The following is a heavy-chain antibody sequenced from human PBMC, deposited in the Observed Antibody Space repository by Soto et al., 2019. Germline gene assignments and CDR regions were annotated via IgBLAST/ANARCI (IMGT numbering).Heavy chain of an antibody. V-gene: IGHV1-18*01. CDR2: ISAYNGNT. J-gene: IGHJ5*02. CDR3: AREGYSSSWKLYNWFDP. Sequence: ASVKVSCKASGYTFTSYGISWVRQAPGQGLEWIGWISAYNGNTNYAQKLQGRVTMTTDTSTSTAYMELRSLRSDDTAVYYCAREGYSSSWKLYNWFDPWGQGTLVTVSS. CDR1: GYTFTSYG. D-gene: IGHD6-13*01.